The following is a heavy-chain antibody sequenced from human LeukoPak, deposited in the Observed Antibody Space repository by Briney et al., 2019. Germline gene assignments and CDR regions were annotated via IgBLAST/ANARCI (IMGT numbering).Heavy chain of an antibody. V-gene: IGHV3-15*07. J-gene: IGHJ4*02. CDR2: IKPKTDGETT. Sequence: GGSLGLSCAASGFTFSNAYMNWVRQAPGKGLEWVGRIKPKTDGETTEYAAPVKGRFSISRDDSKNMLYLQMNSLKTEDTVVYYCITPLPYSAQGGQGTLVTVSS. D-gene: IGHD2-21*01. CDR1: GFTFSNAY. CDR3: ITPLPYSAQ.